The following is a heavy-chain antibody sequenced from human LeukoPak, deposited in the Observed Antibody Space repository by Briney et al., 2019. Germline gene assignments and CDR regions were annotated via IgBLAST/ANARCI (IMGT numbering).Heavy chain of an antibody. D-gene: IGHD3-22*01. V-gene: IGHV3-23*01. CDR2: ISGSGSST. CDR1: GFTFSNCA. Sequence: GGSLRLSCAASGFTFSNCAMSWVRQAPEKGLEWVSGISGSGSSTYYADSVKGRFTISRDNSENTLSLQMNSLRAEDTAVYYCATSFYDSSGYYQTFDYWGQGTLVTVSS. CDR3: ATSFYDSSGYYQTFDY. J-gene: IGHJ4*02.